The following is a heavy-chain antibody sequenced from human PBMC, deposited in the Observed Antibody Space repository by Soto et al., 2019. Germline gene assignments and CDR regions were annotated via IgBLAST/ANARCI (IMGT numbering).Heavy chain of an antibody. Sequence: PSETLSLTCTVSGGSISSYYWSWIRQPPGKGLEWIGNIYYTGITNYNPSLKSRVTMSVDTSNNQFSLKLSSVTAAGTAVYYCASLRGNYVDHWGQGTLVTVSS. CDR1: GGSISSYY. CDR3: ASLRGNYVDH. CDR2: IYYTGIT. D-gene: IGHD3-16*01. V-gene: IGHV4-59*01. J-gene: IGHJ4*02.